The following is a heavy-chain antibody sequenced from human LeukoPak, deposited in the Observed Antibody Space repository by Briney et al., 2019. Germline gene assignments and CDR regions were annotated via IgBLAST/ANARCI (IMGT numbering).Heavy chain of an antibody. CDR3: ARGGGAITIFGVVIISAFDI. J-gene: IGHJ3*02. CDR1: GYTFTAYY. Sequence: ASVKVSCKASGYTFTAYYIHWVRQAPGQGLEWMGVISPGGGSTTYAQKFQGRVTMTRDTSTNTVYMELSSLRSEDTAVYYCARGGGAITIFGVVIISAFDIWGQGTMVTVSS. CDR2: ISPGGGST. D-gene: IGHD3-3*01. V-gene: IGHV1-46*01.